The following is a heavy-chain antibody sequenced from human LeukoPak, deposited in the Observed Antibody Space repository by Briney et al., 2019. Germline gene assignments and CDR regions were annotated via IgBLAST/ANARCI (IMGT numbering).Heavy chain of an antibody. CDR3: AIDYGSGRDYYYYYGMDV. CDR2: IIPILGIA. V-gene: IGHV1-69*04. Sequence: SVKVSCKASGGTFSSYAISWVRQAPGQGLERMGRIIPILGIANYAQKFQGRVTITADKSTSTAYMELSSLRSEDTAVYYCAIDYGSGRDYYYYYGMDVWGQGTTVTVSS. CDR1: GGTFSSYA. D-gene: IGHD3-10*01. J-gene: IGHJ6*02.